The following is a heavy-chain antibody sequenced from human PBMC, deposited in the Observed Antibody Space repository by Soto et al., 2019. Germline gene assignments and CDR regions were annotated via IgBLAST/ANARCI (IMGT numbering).Heavy chain of an antibody. CDR1: GFTFSSYA. Sequence: EVQLLESGGGLVQPGGSLRLSCAASGFTFSSYAMSWVRQAPGKGLEWVSAISGSGGTTYYADSVKGRFTFSRDNSKNTLNLQMHSLRAQDTAVYDCAKTANGWFSAFDIWGQGTMVTVSS. CDR3: AKTANGWFSAFDI. CDR2: ISGSGGTT. D-gene: IGHD6-19*01. J-gene: IGHJ3*02. V-gene: IGHV3-23*01.